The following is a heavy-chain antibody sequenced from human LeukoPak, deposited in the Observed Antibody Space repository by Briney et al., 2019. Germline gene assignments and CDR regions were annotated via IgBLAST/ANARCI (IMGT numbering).Heavy chain of an antibody. CDR2: IGTAGDP. V-gene: IGHV3-13*05. Sequence: SGGSLRLSCAASGFTFSSYDIHWVRQPTGKGLEWVSRIGTAGDPYYAGSVKGRFTISRENANNSLYLQMNSLRAGDTAVYYCARGIYYGMDGWGQGTTVTVSS. CDR1: GFTFSSYD. CDR3: ARGIYYGMDG. J-gene: IGHJ6*02.